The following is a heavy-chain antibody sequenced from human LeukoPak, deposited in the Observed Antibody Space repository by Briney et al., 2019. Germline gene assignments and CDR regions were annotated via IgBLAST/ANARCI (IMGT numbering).Heavy chain of an antibody. V-gene: IGHV3-33*01. CDR3: TRDVGHSALAN. Sequence: GGSLRLSCAASGFTFSSYGMQWVRQAPGKGLEWVAVLWSDGINKYYADSVKGRFTISRDNSKNTLYLQMNSLRAEDTAVYYCTRDVGHSALANWGQGVPVTVSS. CDR2: LWSDGINK. J-gene: IGHJ4*02. CDR1: GFTFSSYG. D-gene: IGHD5-18*01.